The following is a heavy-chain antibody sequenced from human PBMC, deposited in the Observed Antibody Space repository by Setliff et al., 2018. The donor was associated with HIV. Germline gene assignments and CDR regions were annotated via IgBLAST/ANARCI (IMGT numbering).Heavy chain of an antibody. V-gene: IGHV4-34*01. CDR3: ARGSAYSSGWYNDYYYMDV. D-gene: IGHD6-19*01. CDR1: GGSFSGYY. CDR2: INHRGST. J-gene: IGHJ6*03. Sequence: SETLSLTCAVYGGSFSGYYWSWIRQPPGKGLEWIGEINHRGSTNYNPSLKSRVTISVDTSKNQFSVRLSSVTAADTAVYYCARGSAYSSGWYNDYYYMDVWGKGTTVTVSS.